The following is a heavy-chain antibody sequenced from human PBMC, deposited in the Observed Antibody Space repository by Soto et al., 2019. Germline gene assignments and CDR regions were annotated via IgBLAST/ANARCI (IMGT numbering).Heavy chain of an antibody. CDR3: ARAMYYYDSSGAHMYYFDY. CDR1: GGTFSSYA. V-gene: IGHV1-69*13. D-gene: IGHD3-22*01. J-gene: IGHJ4*02. Sequence: SVKVSCKASGGTFSSYAISWVRQAPGQGLEWMGGIIPIFGTANYAQKFQGRVTITADESTSTAYMELSSLRSEDTAVYYCARAMYYYDSSGAHMYYFDYWGRGTLVTVSS. CDR2: IIPIFGTA.